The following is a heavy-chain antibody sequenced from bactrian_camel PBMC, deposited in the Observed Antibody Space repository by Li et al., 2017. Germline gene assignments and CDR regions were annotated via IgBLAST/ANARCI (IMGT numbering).Heavy chain of an antibody. CDR3: TKSPRVPGQRYYDRAFRD. CDR2: ISSDDSNT. D-gene: IGHD3*01. CDR1: GFTFYSYA. Sequence: HVQLVESGGGLVQPGGSLRLSCATSGFTFYSYAMIWVRQAPGKGLEWVSSISSDDSNTYYAESVKGRFTISRDNAKSTVYLQMNSPKSEDTALYYCTKSPRVPGQRYYDRAFRDWGQGTQVTVS. V-gene: IGHV3S7*01. J-gene: IGHJ4*01.